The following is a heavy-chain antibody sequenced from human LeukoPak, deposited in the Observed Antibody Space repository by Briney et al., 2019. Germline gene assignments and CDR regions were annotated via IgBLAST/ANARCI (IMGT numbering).Heavy chain of an antibody. CDR1: GFTFSSYA. J-gene: IGHJ4*02. Sequence: PGGFLRLSCAASGFTFSSYAMHWVRQAPGKGLEWVAVISYDGSNKYYADSVKGRFTISRDNSKNTLYLQMNSLRAEDTAVYYCAKDLGDYGFDYWGQGTLVTVSS. D-gene: IGHD4-17*01. CDR3: AKDLGDYGFDY. V-gene: IGHV3-30*01. CDR2: ISYDGSNK.